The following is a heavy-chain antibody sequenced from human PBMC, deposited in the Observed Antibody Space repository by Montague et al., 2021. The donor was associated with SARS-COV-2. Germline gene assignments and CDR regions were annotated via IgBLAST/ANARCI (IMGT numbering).Heavy chain of an antibody. CDR2: TYYTSRWHN. CDR3: ARDGDGWEVPFDF. V-gene: IGHV6-1*01. Sequence: CAISGDSVSRNGVAWTWIRQSPSRGLEYLGRTYYTSRWHNDQAPSVKGRLTVNPDTSKNQFSLHLNSVTPEDTAVYYCARDGDGWEVPFDFWSQGILVTVSS. D-gene: IGHD1-26*01. J-gene: IGHJ4*01. CDR1: GDSVSRNGVA.